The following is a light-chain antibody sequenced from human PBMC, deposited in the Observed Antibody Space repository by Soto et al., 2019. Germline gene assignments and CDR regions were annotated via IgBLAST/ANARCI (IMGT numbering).Light chain of an antibody. CDR2: DTS. Sequence: EVVLTQSPATLSLSPGGRATLSCRASEDVDIYLAWYQQRPGQAPRLLIYDTSKRATGIPARFTGTGSGTDFTLTISSLEPQDFAVYYCQQRFSWPPWTFGQGTKVEIK. J-gene: IGKJ1*01. CDR3: QQRFSWPPWT. V-gene: IGKV3-11*01. CDR1: EDVDIY.